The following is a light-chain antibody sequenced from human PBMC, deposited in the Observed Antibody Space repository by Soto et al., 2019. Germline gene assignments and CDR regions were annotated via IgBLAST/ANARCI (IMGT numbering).Light chain of an antibody. CDR1: QSVSSSY. J-gene: IGKJ1*01. V-gene: IGKV3-20*01. CDR3: QQYGSSPRT. Sequence: ENVLTQSPGTLSLSPGERATLSCRASQSVSSSYLAWYQQKPGQAPRLLIYDASSRATGIPVRFSGSGSGTDFTLTISRLEPEDFAVYFCQQYGSSPRTFGQGTKVEIK. CDR2: DAS.